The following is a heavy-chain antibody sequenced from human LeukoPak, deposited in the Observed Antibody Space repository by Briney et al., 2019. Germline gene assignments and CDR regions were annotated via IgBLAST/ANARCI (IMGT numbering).Heavy chain of an antibody. Sequence: KSSETLSLTCTVSGGSISSGGYYWSWIRQHPGKGLEWIGYIYYSGSTYYNPSLKSRVTISVDTSKNQFSLKLSSVTTADAAVYYCARGYYYDTPDDAFDIWGQGTMVTVSS. CDR1: GGSISSGGYY. CDR2: IYYSGST. J-gene: IGHJ3*02. CDR3: ARGYYYDTPDDAFDI. V-gene: IGHV4-31*03. D-gene: IGHD3-22*01.